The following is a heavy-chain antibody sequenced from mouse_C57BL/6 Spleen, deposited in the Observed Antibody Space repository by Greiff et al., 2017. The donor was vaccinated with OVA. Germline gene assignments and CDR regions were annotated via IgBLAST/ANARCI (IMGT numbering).Heavy chain of an antibody. V-gene: IGHV2-2*01. CDR3: ARSPYGNYRYFDV. Sequence: VQRVESGPGLVQPSQSLSITCTVSGFSLTSYGVHWVRQSPGKCLEWLGVIWSGGSTDYNAAFISRLSISKDNSKSQVFFKMNSLQADDTAIYYCARSPYGNYRYFDVWGTGTTVTVSS. D-gene: IGHD2-1*01. CDR1: GFSLTSYG. CDR2: IWSGGST. J-gene: IGHJ1*03.